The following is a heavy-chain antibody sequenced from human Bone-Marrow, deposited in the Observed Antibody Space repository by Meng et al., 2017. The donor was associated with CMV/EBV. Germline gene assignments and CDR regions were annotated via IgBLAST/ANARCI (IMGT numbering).Heavy chain of an antibody. Sequence: SETLSLTCTVSGGSISSSSYYWGWIRQPPGKGLEWIGSTYYSGSTYYNPSLKSRVTISVDTSKNQFSLKLSSVTAADTAVYYCARETAGIAAFDYWGQGTLVTVSS. V-gene: IGHV4-39*07. CDR1: GGSISSSSYY. CDR2: TYYSGST. D-gene: IGHD6-13*01. CDR3: ARETAGIAAFDY. J-gene: IGHJ4*02.